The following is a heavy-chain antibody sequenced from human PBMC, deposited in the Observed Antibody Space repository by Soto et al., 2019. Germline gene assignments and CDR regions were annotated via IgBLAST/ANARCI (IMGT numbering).Heavy chain of an antibody. V-gene: IGHV1-18*01. D-gene: IGHD3-3*01. CDR3: ARGRFSDWSHHWGHFDY. J-gene: IGHJ4*02. Sequence: QVQLVQSGAEVKKPGASVKVSFRASGYTFTSYGISWVRQAPGQGLEWMGWISAYNGNTNYAQKLQGRVTMTTDTSTSTSYMALSSLRSDDTAVYYCARGRFSDWSHHWGHFDYWGQRTLVTVSS. CDR1: GYTFTSYG. CDR2: ISAYNGNT.